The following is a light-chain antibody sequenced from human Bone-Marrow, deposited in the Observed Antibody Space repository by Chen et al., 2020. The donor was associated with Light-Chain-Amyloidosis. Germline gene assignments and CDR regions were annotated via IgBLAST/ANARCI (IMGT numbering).Light chain of an antibody. CDR1: PSVTRSN. CDR2: AAS. CDR3: HQYGLSPYS. J-gene: IGKJ2*03. V-gene: IGKV3-20*01. Sequence: IVLPQPPATLSFSPGERATLSCRASPSVTRSNLAWYQQKPGKATRILIYAASIRATGIPDRFSGSGSGTDFTLIISRLEPEDCALYYCHQYGLSPYSFGQGTKLEIK.